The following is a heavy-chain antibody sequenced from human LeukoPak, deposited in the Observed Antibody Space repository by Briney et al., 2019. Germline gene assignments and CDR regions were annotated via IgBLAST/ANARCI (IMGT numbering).Heavy chain of an antibody. CDR2: ISWNSGDI. J-gene: IGHJ3*02. V-gene: IGHV3-9*01. Sequence: GGSLRLSCAASGFTFDDYAMHWVRHAPGQGLEWVSGISWNSGDIGYADSVKGRFTVSRDNAKNSLYLQMNSLRPEDTALYYCAKDIWDNILTGRGAFDIWGQGTMVTVSS. D-gene: IGHD3-9*01. CDR1: GFTFDDYA. CDR3: AKDIWDNILTGRGAFDI.